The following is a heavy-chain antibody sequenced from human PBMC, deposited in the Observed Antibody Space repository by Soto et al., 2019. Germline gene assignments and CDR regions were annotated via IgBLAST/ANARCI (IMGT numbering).Heavy chain of an antibody. J-gene: IGHJ6*02. V-gene: IGHV3-21*01. D-gene: IGHD2-2*01. CDR3: ARVHEYCSSTSCSHNYGMDV. Sequence: GALRRSCAASGFTLSSCSMNWVRQAAGKGLEWVSSISSSSSYIYYADSVKGRFTISRDNAKNSLDLQMNSLRAEDTAVYYGARVHEYCSSTSCSHNYGMDVWGQGTTVTVSS. CDR1: GFTLSSCS. CDR2: ISSSSSYI.